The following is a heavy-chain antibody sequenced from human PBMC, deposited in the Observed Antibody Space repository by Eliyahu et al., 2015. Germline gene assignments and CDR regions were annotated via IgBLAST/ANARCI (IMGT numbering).Heavy chain of an antibody. V-gene: IGHV3-23*01. J-gene: IGHJ4*02. CDR1: GFTFSNYA. D-gene: IGHD4-17*01. CDR3: VNLGLSNTVTTGRRDPGVDGY. CDR2: MSARGGNT. Sequence: EVQLLESGGGLVQPGGSLRLSCAASGFTFSNYAMNWVRQAPGKGLEWVATMSARGGNTYYAGSVKGRFTISRDNSKNTLSLQLNSLRAEDTAVYYCVNLGLSNTVTTGRRDPGVDGYWGQGTLVTVSS.